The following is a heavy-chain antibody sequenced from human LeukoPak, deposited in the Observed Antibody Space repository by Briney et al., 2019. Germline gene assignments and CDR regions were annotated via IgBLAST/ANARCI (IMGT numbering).Heavy chain of an antibody. V-gene: IGHV3-15*01. CDR3: TTTPYSGFDSPFDC. D-gene: IGHD5-12*01. Sequence: GGSLRLSCAASGFTFSHAWMSWVRQAPGKGLEWVGRIKSRTDGGTTDYAAPVKGRFTISRDDSENTLYLQMNSLKTEDTAVYYCTTTPYSGFDSPFDCWGQGTLVTVSS. J-gene: IGHJ4*02. CDR2: IKSRTDGGTT. CDR1: GFTFSHAW.